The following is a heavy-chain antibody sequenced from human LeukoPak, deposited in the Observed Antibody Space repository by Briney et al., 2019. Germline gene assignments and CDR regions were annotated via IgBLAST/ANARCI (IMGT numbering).Heavy chain of an antibody. CDR3: ARGKTYYGSGSSKNWFDP. CDR2: IYHSGST. J-gene: IGHJ5*02. D-gene: IGHD3-10*01. V-gene: IGHV4-4*02. CDR1: GGSISSSNW. Sequence: SETLSLTCAVSGGSISSSNWWSWVRQPPGKGLEWIGEIYHSGSTNYNPSLKSRVTISVDKSKNQFSLRLSSVTAADTAVYYCARGKTYYGSGSSKNWFDPWGQGTLVTVSS.